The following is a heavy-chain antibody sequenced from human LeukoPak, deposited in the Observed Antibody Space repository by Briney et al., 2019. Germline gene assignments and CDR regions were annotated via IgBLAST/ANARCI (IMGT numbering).Heavy chain of an antibody. CDR3: AAMTTVTMYSYFFDS. CDR1: GGSISTGAYY. J-gene: IGHJ4*02. V-gene: IGHV4-61*02. CDR2: VYSSGNT. Sequence: SQTLSLTCTVSGGSISTGAYYWTWIRQPAGKGLEWIGRVYSSGNTDYNASLKSRVTISVDTSTNHFSPRLTSVTAADTAIYYCAAMTTVTMYSYFFDSWGQGTLLTVSS. D-gene: IGHD4-17*01.